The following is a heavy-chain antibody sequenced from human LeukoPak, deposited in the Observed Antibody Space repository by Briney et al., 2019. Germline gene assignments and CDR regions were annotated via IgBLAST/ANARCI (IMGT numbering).Heavy chain of an antibody. J-gene: IGHJ4*02. V-gene: IGHV1-2*06. Sequence: ASVKVSCKASGYTFTGYYMHWVRQAPAQGLEWMGRINPNSGGTTYAQKFQGRVTMDRDKSISTAYMELSRLRSDDTAVYSCARDSCSGGSCYSDYWGQGTLVTVSS. CDR1: GYTFTGYY. CDR3: ARDSCSGGSCYSDY. D-gene: IGHD2-15*01. CDR2: INPNSGGT.